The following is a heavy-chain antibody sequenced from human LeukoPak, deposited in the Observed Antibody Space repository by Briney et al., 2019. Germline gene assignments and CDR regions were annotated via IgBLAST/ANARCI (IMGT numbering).Heavy chain of an antibody. V-gene: IGHV3-23*01. Sequence: GGSLRLSCAASGFTFSSYAMSWVRQAPGKGLEWVSGISGSGGSTYYGDSVKGRFTISRDNSKNTLYLQMNSLRAEDTAVYYCAKTPTVVTPIDYWGQGTLVTVSS. J-gene: IGHJ4*02. CDR1: GFTFSSYA. D-gene: IGHD4-23*01. CDR3: AKTPTVVTPIDY. CDR2: ISGSGGST.